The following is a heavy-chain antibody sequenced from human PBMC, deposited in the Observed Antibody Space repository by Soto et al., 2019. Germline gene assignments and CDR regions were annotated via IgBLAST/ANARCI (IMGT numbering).Heavy chain of an antibody. CDR3: ARRPSYYYDSSGFDPFDY. D-gene: IGHD3-22*01. J-gene: IGHJ4*02. Sequence: PSETLSLTCSVSGGSISSKNYYWGGIRQPPGKGLEWIGIIYYSGTPYYNPSLKSRVIISGDTSKNQFSLKLSSVTAADTAVYYCARRPSYYYDSSGFDPFDYWGQGTLVTVSS. V-gene: IGHV4-39*01. CDR1: GGSISSKNYY. CDR2: IYYSGTP.